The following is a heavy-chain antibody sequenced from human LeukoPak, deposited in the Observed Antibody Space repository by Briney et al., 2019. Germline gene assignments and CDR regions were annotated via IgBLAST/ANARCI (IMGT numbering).Heavy chain of an antibody. V-gene: IGHV3-74*01. CDR3: VRDYNFKIDY. CDR2: INHGGTYI. D-gene: IGHD1-1*01. Sequence: GGSLRLSCAASGFTVTTYVMHWVRQSPGEGLVWVSRINHGGTYISYADSVKGRATISRDSAKNTLYLQMNSLRVDDTAVYYCVRDYNFKIDYWGQGTLVTVSS. J-gene: IGHJ4*02. CDR1: GFTVTTYV.